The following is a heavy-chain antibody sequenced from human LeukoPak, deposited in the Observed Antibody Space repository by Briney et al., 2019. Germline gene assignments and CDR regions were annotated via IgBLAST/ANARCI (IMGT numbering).Heavy chain of an antibody. Sequence: GGSLRLSCAASGFTFSSYAMHWVRQAPGKGLEWVAVISYDGSNKYYADSVKGRFTISRDNSKNTLYLQMNSLRAEDTAVYYCAKDPKASGTACFDYWGQGTLVTVSS. CDR2: ISYDGSNK. D-gene: IGHD1-1*01. V-gene: IGHV3-30*04. J-gene: IGHJ4*02. CDR3: AKDPKASGTACFDY. CDR1: GFTFSSYA.